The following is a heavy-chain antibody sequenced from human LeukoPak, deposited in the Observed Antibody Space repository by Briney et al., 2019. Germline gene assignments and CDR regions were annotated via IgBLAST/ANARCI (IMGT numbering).Heavy chain of an antibody. J-gene: IGHJ4*02. Sequence: PWGSLRLSXAASGFTFSSYSMNWVRQAPGKGLEWVSSISSSSSYIYYADSVKGRFTISRDNAKNSLYLQMNSLRAEDTAVYYCASTLHVVVPAAIGYFDYWGQGTLVTVSS. D-gene: IGHD2-2*02. CDR2: ISSSSSYI. CDR1: GFTFSSYS. CDR3: ASTLHVVVPAAIGYFDY. V-gene: IGHV3-21*01.